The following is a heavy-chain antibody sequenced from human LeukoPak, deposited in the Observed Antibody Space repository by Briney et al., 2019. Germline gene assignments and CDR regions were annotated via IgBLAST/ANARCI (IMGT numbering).Heavy chain of an antibody. CDR3: VRGPYGASISKWFDP. CDR1: RGSISGYS. J-gene: IGHJ5*02. V-gene: IGHV4-59*01. CDR2: IYYSGDT. D-gene: IGHD4/OR15-4a*01. Sequence: SETLSLTCSVSRGSISGYSWSWIRQSPGGGLEWIGYIYYSGDTAYNPSLRSRVTMSVDTSKNQFSLQLRSMTTADTAVYYCVRGPYGASISKWFDPWGQGTQVIVSP.